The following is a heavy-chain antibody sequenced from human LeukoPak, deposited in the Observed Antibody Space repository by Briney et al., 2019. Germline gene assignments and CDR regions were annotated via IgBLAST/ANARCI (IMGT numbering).Heavy chain of an antibody. CDR3: ARDLGRYCSGGSCYYYSYYMDV. V-gene: IGHV1-18*01. J-gene: IGHJ6*03. D-gene: IGHD2-15*01. Sequence: VASVKVSCKASGYTFTSYGISWVRQAPGQGLEWMGWISTYNGNTNYAQKLQGRVTMTTDTSTSTAYMELRRLRSDDTAVYYCARDLGRYCSGGSCYYYSYYMDVWGKGTTVTVSS. CDR1: GYTFTSYG. CDR2: ISTYNGNT.